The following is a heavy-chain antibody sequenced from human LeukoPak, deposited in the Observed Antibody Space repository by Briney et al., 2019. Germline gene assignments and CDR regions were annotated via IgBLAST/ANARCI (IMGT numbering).Heavy chain of an antibody. D-gene: IGHD6-19*01. J-gene: IGHJ6*03. CDR1: GYTFTSYY. CDR3: ARAGRMIAVAGIRYYYYMDV. Sequence: ASVKVSCKASGYTFTSYYMHWVRQAPGQGLEWMGIINPSGGSTSYAQKFQGRVTMTRDMSTSTVYMELSSLRSEDTAVYYCARAGRMIAVAGIRYYYYMDVWGKGTTVTVSS. CDR2: INPSGGST. V-gene: IGHV1-46*01.